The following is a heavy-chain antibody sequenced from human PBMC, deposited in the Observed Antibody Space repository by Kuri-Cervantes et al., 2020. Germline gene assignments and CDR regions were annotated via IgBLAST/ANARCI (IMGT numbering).Heavy chain of an antibody. CDR2: MSRSGSTI. CDR3: ARGSTPLSYYSDSSGGFDY. D-gene: IGHD3-22*01. J-gene: IGHJ4*02. CDR1: GFTFSSYS. Sequence: GESLKISCAASGFTFSSYSMNWVRQAPGRGLEWVSYMSRSGSTIYYADSVKGRFTISRDNAKNSLYLQMNSLRVEDTAVYYCARGSTPLSYYSDSSGGFDYWGLGTLVTVSS. V-gene: IGHV3-48*01.